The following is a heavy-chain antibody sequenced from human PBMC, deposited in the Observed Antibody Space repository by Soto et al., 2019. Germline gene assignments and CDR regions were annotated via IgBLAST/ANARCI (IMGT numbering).Heavy chain of an antibody. D-gene: IGHD4-17*01. CDR1: GGSISSGDYY. CDR3: ARGGDYVEADGDYFDY. V-gene: IGHV4-30-4*01. J-gene: IGHJ4*02. Sequence: QVQLQESGPGLVKPSQTLSLTCTVSGGSISSGDYYWIWFRQPPGKGLEWIGYIYYSGSTYYNPSLKSRVTISVDTSKNQFSLKLSSVTAADTAVYYCARGGDYVEADGDYFDYWGQGTLVTVSS. CDR2: IYYSGST.